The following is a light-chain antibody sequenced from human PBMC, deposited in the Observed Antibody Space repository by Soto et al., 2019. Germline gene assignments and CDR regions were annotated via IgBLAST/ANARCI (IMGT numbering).Light chain of an antibody. CDR3: QQRTNWLFT. Sequence: LTQSPASLSLSPGERATLSCRASQTVGISLAWYQHKPGQPPRLLIYDASKRATGIPARFGGSGSGTDFTLTISSLEPEDFAVYYCQQRTNWLFTFGPGTKGDIK. CDR1: QTVGIS. J-gene: IGKJ3*01. CDR2: DAS. V-gene: IGKV3-11*01.